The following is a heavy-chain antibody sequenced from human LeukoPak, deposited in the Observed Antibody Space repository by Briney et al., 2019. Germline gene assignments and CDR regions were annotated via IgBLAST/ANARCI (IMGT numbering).Heavy chain of an antibody. D-gene: IGHD5-12*01. CDR3: ATTLGYTGYDWGWFSDYYLAV. J-gene: IGHJ6*03. Sequence: SETLSLTCAVYGGSLSAYYPTWIRQAPGKGPEWIGEINLKGSITYSESLKSRVTISVDAPRNQISLKLTSVTAADAATYYCATTLGYTGYDWGWFSDYYLAVWGTGTTVTVSS. CDR1: GGSLSAYY. V-gene: IGHV4-34*01. CDR2: INLKGSI.